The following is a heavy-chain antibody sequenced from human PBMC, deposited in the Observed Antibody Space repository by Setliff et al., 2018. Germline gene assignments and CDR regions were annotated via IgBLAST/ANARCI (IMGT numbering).Heavy chain of an antibody. V-gene: IGHV1-18*01. CDR2: INNYNFNT. D-gene: IGHD2-15*01. J-gene: IGHJ3*02. CDR3: ALSSLSICSGGNCPNAFDI. CDR1: GFTFTDYG. Sequence: ASVKVSCKSSGFTFTDYGITWVRQVPGQGLEWMGWINNYNFNTQYAQKFQGRVTVTTDTSTNTASMELRSLRSDDTAVYFCALSSLSICSGGNCPNAFDIWGQGTMVTVSS.